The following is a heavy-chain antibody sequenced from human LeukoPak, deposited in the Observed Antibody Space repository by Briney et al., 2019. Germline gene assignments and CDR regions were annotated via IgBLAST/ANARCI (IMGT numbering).Heavy chain of an antibody. J-gene: IGHJ5*02. CDR2: INHSGST. Sequence: PPETLSLTCAVYGGSFSGYYWSWIRQPPGKGLEWIGEINHSGSTNYNPSLKSRVTISVDTSKNQFSLKLSSVTAADTAVYYCARGRRKAEGYDFWSGYPKGWFDPWGQGTLVTVSS. CDR3: ARGRRKAEGYDFWSGYPKGWFDP. D-gene: IGHD3-3*01. V-gene: IGHV4-34*01. CDR1: GGSFSGYY.